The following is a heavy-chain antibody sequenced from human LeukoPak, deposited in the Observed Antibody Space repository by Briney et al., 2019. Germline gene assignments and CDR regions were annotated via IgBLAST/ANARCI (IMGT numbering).Heavy chain of an antibody. V-gene: IGHV1-3*01. J-gene: IGHJ4*02. Sequence: ASVKVSCKTSGYTFGKYAIHWVRQAPGQRFEWMGWIDGGNGDTRFSQKFQDRVSFTRDTFATTVYMEVTSLRSEDTAVYYCARDQSWDIRVDFDYWGQGTLVTVSS. D-gene: IGHD2-15*01. CDR3: ARDQSWDIRVDFDY. CDR1: GYTFGKYA. CDR2: IDGGNGDT.